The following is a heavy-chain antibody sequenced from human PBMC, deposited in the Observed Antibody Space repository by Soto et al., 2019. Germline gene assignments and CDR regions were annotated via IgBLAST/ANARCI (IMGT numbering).Heavy chain of an antibody. D-gene: IGHD2-15*01. CDR3: ASSKYDVVAGSVWFDP. V-gene: IGHV4-30-2*01. J-gene: IGHJ5*02. CDR2: IYHSGNT. Sequence: PSETRAPTCAVSGGSITRGGYSWGWIGQPPGQGLEWIGYIYHSGNTYYNPSLKGRVTISLDHSRNQFSLRLNSVTAADTAVYFCASSKYDVVAGSVWFDPWGQGTLVTVSS. CDR1: GGSITRGGYS.